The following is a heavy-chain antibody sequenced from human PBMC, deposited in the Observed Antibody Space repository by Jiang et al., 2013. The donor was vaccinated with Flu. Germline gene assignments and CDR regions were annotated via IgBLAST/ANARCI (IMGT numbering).Heavy chain of an antibody. CDR2: INPIFGTT. D-gene: IGHD1-1*01. J-gene: IGHJ6*03. CDR1: GGTFSSYA. Sequence: SGAEVKKPGSSVKVSCKASGGTFSSYAMNWVRQAPGQGLEWMGGINPIFGTTDYAQKFQGRVTIIADKSTSTAYLELTGLRSEDTAVYFCAAAPHYRLEGHQFYDYYYVDVWGEGTTVTVSS. V-gene: IGHV1-69*06. CDR3: AAAPHYRLEGHQFYDYYYVDV.